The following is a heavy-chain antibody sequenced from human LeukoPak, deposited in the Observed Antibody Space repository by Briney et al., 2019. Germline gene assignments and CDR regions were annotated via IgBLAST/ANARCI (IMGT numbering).Heavy chain of an antibody. V-gene: IGHV4-59*01. CDR2: IYYSGST. Sequence: SEALSLTCTVSGGSISSYYWSWIRQPPGKGLEWIGYIYYSGSTNYNPSLKSRVTISVDTSKNQFSLKLSSVTAADTAVYYCARDYRFLEKGPYYFDYWGQGTLVTVSS. CDR3: ARDYRFLEKGPYYFDY. D-gene: IGHD3-3*01. CDR1: GGSISSYY. J-gene: IGHJ4*02.